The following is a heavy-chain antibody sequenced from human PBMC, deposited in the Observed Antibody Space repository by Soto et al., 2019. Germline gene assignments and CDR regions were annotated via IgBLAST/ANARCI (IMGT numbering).Heavy chain of an antibody. CDR2: IYWDGDR. CDR3: AHSRFGGDCLQSYSSHYYYGMDI. D-gene: IGHD2-21*02. J-gene: IGHJ6*02. CDR1: GFSLSTGGMG. V-gene: IGHV2-5*02. Sequence: SGPTLVNPTQTLTLTCTFSGFSLSTGGMGVGWIRQPPGKALEWLALIYWDGDRRYRPSLMSRLTIAKNTSKNQVVLTMTNKELVDIVTYYCAHSRFGGDCLQSYSSHYYYGMDIWGQGTTVTVSS.